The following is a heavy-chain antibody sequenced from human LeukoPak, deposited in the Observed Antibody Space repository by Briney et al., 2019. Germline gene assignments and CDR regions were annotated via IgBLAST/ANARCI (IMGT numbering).Heavy chain of an antibody. D-gene: IGHD3-10*01. Sequence: SETLSLTCTVSGGSISSGGYYWSWIRQHPGKGLEWIGYIYYSGSTYYNPSLKSRVTISVDTSKNQFSLKLSSVTAADTAVYYCARDYLLGHWFDPWRQGTLVTVSS. CDR1: GGSISSGGYY. CDR2: IYYSGST. J-gene: IGHJ5*02. CDR3: ARDYLLGHWFDP. V-gene: IGHV4-31*03.